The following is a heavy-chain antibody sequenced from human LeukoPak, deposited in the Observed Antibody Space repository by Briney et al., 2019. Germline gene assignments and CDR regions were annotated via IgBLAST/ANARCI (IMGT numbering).Heavy chain of an antibody. D-gene: IGHD3-22*01. CDR1: GFTFSSYS. V-gene: IGHV3-48*01. CDR2: ISSSSSTI. CDR3: ARDLGAYYDSSGYIY. Sequence: GGSLRLSCAASGFTFSSYSMHWVRQAPGKGLEWVSYISSSSSTIYYADSVKGRFTISRDNAKNSLYLQMNSLRAEDTAVYYCARDLGAYYDSSGYIYWGQGTLVTVSS. J-gene: IGHJ4*02.